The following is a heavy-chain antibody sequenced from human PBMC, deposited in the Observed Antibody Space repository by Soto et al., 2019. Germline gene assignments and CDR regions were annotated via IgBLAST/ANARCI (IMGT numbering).Heavy chain of an antibody. Sequence: PGGSLRLSCAASGFTFSSYSMNWVRQAPGKGLEWVSYISSSSSTIYYADSVKGRFTISRDNAKNSLYLQMNSLRAEDTAVYYCARGHTDTPSYDFWSGYYTPYYYYYLDVWGKGTTVTVSS. J-gene: IGHJ6*03. V-gene: IGHV3-48*01. CDR3: ARGHTDTPSYDFWSGYYTPYYYYYLDV. CDR2: ISSSSSTI. CDR1: GFTFSSYS. D-gene: IGHD3-3*01.